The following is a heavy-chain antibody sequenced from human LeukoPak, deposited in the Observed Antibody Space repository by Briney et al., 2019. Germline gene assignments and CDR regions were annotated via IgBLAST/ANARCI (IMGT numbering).Heavy chain of an antibody. J-gene: IGHJ6*02. CDR1: GFTFTSYS. D-gene: IGHD3-9*01. V-gene: IGHV3-23*01. CDR3: ARGGPNSFYYDILTGYDYYYGMDV. Sequence: GGSLRLSCAASGFTFTSYSMNWVRQAPGKGLEWVSTISGGGGSTYYADSVKGRFTISRDNAKNSLYLQMNSLRAEDTAVYYCARGGPNSFYYDILTGYDYYYGMDVWGQGTTVTVSS. CDR2: ISGGGGST.